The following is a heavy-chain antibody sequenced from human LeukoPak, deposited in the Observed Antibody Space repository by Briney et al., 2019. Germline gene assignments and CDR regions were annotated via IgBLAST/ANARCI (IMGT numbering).Heavy chain of an antibody. D-gene: IGHD3-9*01. V-gene: IGHV3-23*01. CDR2: VSPPGGGT. J-gene: IGHJ4*02. CDR1: GFTVSSNY. Sequence: GGSLRLSCAASGFTVSSNYMSWVRQAPGKGLEWVSGVSPPGGGTYYADSVKGRFTISRDDSRNTLSLQMNSLRVEDTAVYYCARALAQGGSFDLYYFDSWGQGSLVTVSS. CDR3: ARALAQGGSFDLYYFDS.